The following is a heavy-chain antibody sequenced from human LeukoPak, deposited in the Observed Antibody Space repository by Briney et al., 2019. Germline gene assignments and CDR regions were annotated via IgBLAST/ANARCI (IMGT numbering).Heavy chain of an antibody. V-gene: IGHV4-59*01. CDR2: IYYSGST. CDR1: GGSISSYY. Sequence: PSETLPLTCTVSGGSISSYYWSWIRQPPGKGLEWIGYIYYSGSTNYNPSLKSRVTISVDTSKNQFSLKLSSVTAADTAVYYCARGTYDSSGYYSDYWGQGTLVTVSS. CDR3: ARGTYDSSGYYSDY. D-gene: IGHD3-22*01. J-gene: IGHJ4*02.